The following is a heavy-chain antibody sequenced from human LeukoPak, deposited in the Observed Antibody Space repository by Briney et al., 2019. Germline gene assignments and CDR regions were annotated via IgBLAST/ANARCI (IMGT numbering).Heavy chain of an antibody. Sequence: SETLSLTCAVYGGSFSGYYWSWIRQPPGKGLEWIGEINHSGSTNYNPSLKSRVTISVDTSKNQFSLKLSSVTAADTAVYYCPRGMSGLVSWGQGTLVTVSS. V-gene: IGHV4-34*01. CDR2: INHSGST. D-gene: IGHD3-9*01. J-gene: IGHJ5*02. CDR1: GGSFSGYY. CDR3: PRGMSGLVS.